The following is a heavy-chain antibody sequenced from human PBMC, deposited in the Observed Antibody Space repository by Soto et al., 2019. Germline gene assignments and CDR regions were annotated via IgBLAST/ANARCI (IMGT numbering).Heavy chain of an antibody. CDR2: IWYDGSNK. V-gene: IGHV3-33*01. CDR3: ARAHPLTTVTSWGYYFDY. D-gene: IGHD4-17*01. Sequence: QVQLVESGGGVVQPGRSLRLSCAASGFTFSSYGIHWVRQAPGKGLEWVAVIWYDGSNKYYADSVKGRFTISRDNSKNTLYLQMNSLRAEDTAVYYCARAHPLTTVTSWGYYFDYWGQGTLVTVSS. J-gene: IGHJ4*02. CDR1: GFTFSSYG.